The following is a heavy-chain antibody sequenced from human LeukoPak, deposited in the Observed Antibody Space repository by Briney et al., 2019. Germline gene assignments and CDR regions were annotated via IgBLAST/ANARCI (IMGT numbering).Heavy chain of an antibody. CDR1: GFTFSDAW. CDR3: NTFNWNSPFDY. D-gene: IGHD1-20*01. V-gene: IGHV3-15*01. Sequence: GGSLRLSCTASGFTFSDAWVTWVRQAPGKGLEWVGRIRSKTSGGTTDYAATVNGRFPISRDDSKNTIFLQMNSLKTAETAMYYCNTFNWNSPFDYCGQGTLVTASS. J-gene: IGHJ4*02. CDR2: IRSKTSGGTT.